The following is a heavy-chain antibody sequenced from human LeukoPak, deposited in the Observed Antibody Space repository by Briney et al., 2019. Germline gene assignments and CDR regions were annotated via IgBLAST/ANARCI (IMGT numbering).Heavy chain of an antibody. V-gene: IGHV4-34*01. J-gene: IGHJ4*02. CDR2: INHSGST. CDR1: GGSFSGYY. Sequence: SSETLSLTCAVYGGSFSGYYWSWIRQPPGKGLEWIGEINHSGSTNYNPSLKSRVTISVDKSKNQFSLKLSSVTAADTAVYYCARGRRLFWSGYFDYWGQGTLVTVSS. D-gene: IGHD3-3*01. CDR3: ARGRRLFWSGYFDY.